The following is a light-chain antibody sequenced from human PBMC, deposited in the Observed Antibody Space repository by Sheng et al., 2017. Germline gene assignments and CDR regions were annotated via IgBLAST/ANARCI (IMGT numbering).Light chain of an antibody. CDR1: QDITNY. V-gene: IGKV1-33*01. CDR2: DAS. Sequence: DIQMTQSPSSLSASVGDRVTITCQASQDITNYLNWYQQKPGKAPKLLIYDASNLETGVPSRFSGTGSGTDFSFTISSLQPEDFATYYCQQANSFPYTFGQGTNVEFK. J-gene: IGKJ2*01. CDR3: QQANSFPYT.